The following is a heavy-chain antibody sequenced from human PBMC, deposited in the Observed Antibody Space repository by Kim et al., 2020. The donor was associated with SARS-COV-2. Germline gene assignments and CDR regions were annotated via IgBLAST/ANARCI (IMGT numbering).Heavy chain of an antibody. Sequence: AQKLQGRVTMTTDTSTSTAYMELRSLRSDDTAVYYCARGEQWLVLTPFDPWGQGTLVTVSS. J-gene: IGHJ5*02. V-gene: IGHV1-18*01. CDR3: ARGEQWLVLTPFDP. D-gene: IGHD6-19*01.